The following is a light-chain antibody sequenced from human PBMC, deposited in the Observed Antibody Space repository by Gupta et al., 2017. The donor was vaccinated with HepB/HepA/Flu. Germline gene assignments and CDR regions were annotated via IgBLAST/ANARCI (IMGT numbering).Light chain of an antibody. CDR1: SSNVGGNN. J-gene: IGLJ3*02. CDR3: AAWEGSLNGWV. Sequence: SLLPPPPSASGSPGRRVTISCSGSSSNVGGNNVIWSQQLPGTAPKLVIYSNNKRPSGGPERFSGAKYGTSAALAISGLQAEDEGDYYCAAWEGSLNGWVFGGGTKGTVL. V-gene: IGLV1-44*01. CDR2: SNN.